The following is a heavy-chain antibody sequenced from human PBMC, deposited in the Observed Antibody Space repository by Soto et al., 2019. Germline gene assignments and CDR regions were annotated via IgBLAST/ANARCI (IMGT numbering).Heavy chain of an antibody. J-gene: IGHJ4*02. CDR1: GFTFDDYA. Sequence: GGSLRLSCAASGFTFDDYAMHWVRQAPGKGLEWVSGISWNSGSIGYADSVKGRFTISRDNAKNSLYLQMNSLRAEDTALYYCAKDSGYDFGGLIDYWGQGTLVTVSS. V-gene: IGHV3-9*01. D-gene: IGHD5-12*01. CDR2: ISWNSGSI. CDR3: AKDSGYDFGGLIDY.